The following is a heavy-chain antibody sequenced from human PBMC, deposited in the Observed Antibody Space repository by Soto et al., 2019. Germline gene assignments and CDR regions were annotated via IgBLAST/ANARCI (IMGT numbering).Heavy chain of an antibody. D-gene: IGHD3-9*01. CDR3: AKGGVLRYFDWGVKSASLYFDY. CDR1: GFTFSSYA. V-gene: IGHV3-23*01. J-gene: IGHJ4*02. Sequence: GGSLRLSCAASGFTFSSYAMSWVRQAPGKGLEWVSAISGSGGSTYYADSVKGRFTISRDNSKNTLYLQMNSLRAEDTAVYYCAKGGVLRYFDWGVKSASLYFDYWGQGTLVTVSS. CDR2: ISGSGGST.